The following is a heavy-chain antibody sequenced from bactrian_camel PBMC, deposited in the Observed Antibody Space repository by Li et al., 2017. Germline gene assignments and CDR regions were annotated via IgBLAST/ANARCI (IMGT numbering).Heavy chain of an antibody. CDR1: GYTFTPNC. J-gene: IGHJ6*01. Sequence: HVQLVESGGGSVQAGGSLRLSCAASGYTFTPNCVAWFRQAPGKEREGVACLYIGVDTTYNTFYSDSVKGRFAVSQDNAKNTVHLQMNSLEPEDTAMYYCAADSPAPHTAATMLRSPFHTWGQGTQVTVS. CDR2: LYIGVDTT. V-gene: IGHV3S1*01. CDR3: AADSPAPHTAATMLRSPFHT. D-gene: IGHD4*01.